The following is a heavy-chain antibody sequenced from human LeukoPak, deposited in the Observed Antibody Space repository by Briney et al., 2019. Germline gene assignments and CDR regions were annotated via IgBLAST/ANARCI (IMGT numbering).Heavy chain of an antibody. J-gene: IGHJ3*02. D-gene: IGHD3-16*01. CDR3: ARDTRGERKYAFDI. CDR1: GGSISSYY. V-gene: IGHV4-59*01. Sequence: PSETLSLTCTVSGGSISSYYWSWIRQPPGKGLEWIGYIYYSGSTNYNPSLKSRVTISVDTSKNQFSLKLSSVTAADAAVYYCARDTRGERKYAFDIWGPGTMVTVSS. CDR2: IYYSGST.